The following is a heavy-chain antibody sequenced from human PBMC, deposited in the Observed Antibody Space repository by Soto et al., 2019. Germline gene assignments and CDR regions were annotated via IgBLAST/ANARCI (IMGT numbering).Heavy chain of an antibody. CDR3: ARDRGDYYDTYNWFDP. CDR2: IIPIFGTA. V-gene: IGHV1-69*13. Sequence: PVNGSRKASGYTFSSYAISWVLQATGQGLEWMGGIIPIFGTANYAQKFQGRVTITADESTSTAYMELSSLRSEDTAVYYCARDRGDYYDTYNWFDPWGQGTLVTVSS. J-gene: IGHJ5*02. D-gene: IGHD3-22*01. CDR1: GYTFSSYA.